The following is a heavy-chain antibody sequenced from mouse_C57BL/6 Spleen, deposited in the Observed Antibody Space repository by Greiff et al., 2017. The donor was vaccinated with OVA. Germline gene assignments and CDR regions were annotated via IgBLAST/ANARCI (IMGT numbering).Heavy chain of an antibody. Sequence: QVQLKQSGAELMKPGASVKLSCKATGYTFTGYWIEWVKQRPGHGLEWIGEILPGSGSTNYNEKFKGKATFTADTSSNTAYMQLSSLTTEDSAIYYCASPFYSAWFAYWGQGTLVTVSA. CDR3: ASPFYSAWFAY. J-gene: IGHJ3*01. CDR1: GYTFTGYW. V-gene: IGHV1-9*01. D-gene: IGHD1-1*01. CDR2: ILPGSGST.